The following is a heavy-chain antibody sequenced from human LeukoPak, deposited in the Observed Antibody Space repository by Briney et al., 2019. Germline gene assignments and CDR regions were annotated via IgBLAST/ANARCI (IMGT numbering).Heavy chain of an antibody. V-gene: IGHV3-48*01. CDR2: ISTGGNTT. D-gene: IGHD2-15*01. Sequence: GSLRPSCAPSKFALISFSMNWVRQAAGKGREWVSYISTGGNTTYHTDSLNGRFTPSRHNANNSLYLQMNSLRAEETACYYCAIEGGVVGRDFDYWGQGTLVTVSS. CDR3: AIEGGVVGRDFDY. J-gene: IGHJ4*02. CDR1: KFALISFS.